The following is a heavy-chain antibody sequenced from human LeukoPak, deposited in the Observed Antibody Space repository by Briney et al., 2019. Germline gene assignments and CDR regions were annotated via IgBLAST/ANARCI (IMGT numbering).Heavy chain of an antibody. CDR1: GYTLTELS. J-gene: IGHJ6*03. CDR2: FDPEDGET. D-gene: IGHD6-13*01. Sequence: ASVKVSCKVSGYTLTELSMHWVRQAPGKGLEWMGGFDPEDGETIYAQKLQGRVTMTRDTSISTAYMELSRLRSDDTAVYYCATQEYSSSWYYYYYMDVWGKGTTVTISS. CDR3: ATQEYSSSWYYYYYMDV. V-gene: IGHV1-24*01.